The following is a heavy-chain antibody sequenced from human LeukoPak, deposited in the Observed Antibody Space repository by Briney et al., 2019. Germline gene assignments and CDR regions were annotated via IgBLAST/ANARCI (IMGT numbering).Heavy chain of an antibody. D-gene: IGHD3-22*01. CDR1: GGPISGYQ. CDR3: ASVPADESTGYGRGYYQH. J-gene: IGHJ1*01. V-gene: IGHV4-59*01. CDR2: MYYRGTT. Sequence: SETLSLTCSVSGGPISGYQWNWIRQPPGKGLEWIAYMYYRGTTNYRTSLRSRVTMSVDTSKNQFSLRLSSVAAADTAVYYRASVPADESTGYGRGYYQHWGQGTLVTVSS.